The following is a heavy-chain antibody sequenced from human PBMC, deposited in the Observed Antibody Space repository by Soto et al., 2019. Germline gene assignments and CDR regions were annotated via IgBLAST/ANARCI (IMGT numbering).Heavy chain of an antibody. J-gene: IGHJ4*02. V-gene: IGHV3-48*03. D-gene: IGHD5-12*01. Sequence: PGGSLTLSCAAAGFTFTNYEMNWVRQAPGKGLEWISYISSSGKTISYADSVKGRFTISRDNAKNSLYLQMNSLRAEDTAVYYCARDPEKYSGSDLGIDYWGQGTLVTVSS. CDR1: GFTFTNYE. CDR2: ISSSGKTI. CDR3: ARDPEKYSGSDLGIDY.